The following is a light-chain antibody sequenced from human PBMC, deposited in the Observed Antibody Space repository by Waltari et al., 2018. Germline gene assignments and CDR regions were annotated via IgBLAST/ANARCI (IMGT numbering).Light chain of an antibody. V-gene: IGKV1-5*03. CDR2: KAS. CDR1: QSTSDC. J-gene: IGKJ4*01. CDR3: QHYNGYPLT. Sequence: DIQMTQSPSTLSASVGDRFTITCRASQSTSDCLAWYQQKPGKAPKLLIYKASNLESGVPSRFSDSGSGTEFTLTISSLQPDDSATYYCQHYNGYPLTFGGGTKVEIK.